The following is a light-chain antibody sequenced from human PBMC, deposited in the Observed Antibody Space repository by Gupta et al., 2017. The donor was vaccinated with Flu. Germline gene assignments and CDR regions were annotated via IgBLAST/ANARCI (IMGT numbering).Light chain of an antibody. CDR1: LSLVHNNGNTY. J-gene: IGKJ2*01. V-gene: IGKV2-30*02. Sequence: VHLGQPASISCRSSLSLVHNNGNTYLHWFQQRPGQSPRRLIYKGSNRDSGVPDRFSGSGSNTDSTLNISSVEADDVGVYYCRQGKCWPYAFGQGTKMEI. CDR2: KGS. CDR3: RQGKCWPYA.